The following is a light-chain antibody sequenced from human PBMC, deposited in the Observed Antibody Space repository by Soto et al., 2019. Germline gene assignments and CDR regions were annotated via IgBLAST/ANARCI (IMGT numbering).Light chain of an antibody. CDR2: DVS. V-gene: IGLV2-14*01. J-gene: IGLJ1*01. Sequence: QSALTQPASVSGSPGQSITFSCTGTNSDVGSYNFVSWYQQHPGRAPKLMIYDVSKRPSGVSNRFSGSKSGNTASLTISGLQADDHADYYCGSYTTSSNYVFCTGTKLTVL. CDR3: GSYTTSSNYV. CDR1: NSDVGSYNF.